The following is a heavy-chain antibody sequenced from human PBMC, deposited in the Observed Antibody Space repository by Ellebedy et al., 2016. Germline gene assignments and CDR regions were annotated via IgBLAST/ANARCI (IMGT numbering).Heavy chain of an antibody. CDR2: INPNSGGT. CDR1: GYTFTGYY. Sequence: ASVKVSXXASGYTFTGYYMHWVRQAPGQGLEWMGWINPNSGGTNYAQKFQGRVTMTRDTSISTAYMELSRLRSDDTAVYYCARGEGNWNYVDIDYWGQGTLVTVSS. CDR3: ARGEGNWNYVDIDY. J-gene: IGHJ4*02. V-gene: IGHV1-2*02. D-gene: IGHD1-7*01.